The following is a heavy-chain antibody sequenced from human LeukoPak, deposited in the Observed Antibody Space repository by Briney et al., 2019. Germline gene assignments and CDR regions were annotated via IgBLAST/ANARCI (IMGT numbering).Heavy chain of an antibody. CDR3: ARRDSRSGSYYSFPKRDAFDI. CDR2: INHSGST. Sequence: SETLSLTCAVYGGSFSGYYWTWIRQPPGKGLEWIGEINHSGSTNYNPSLKSRVTISVDTSKNQFSLKLSSVTAADTAVYYCARRDSRSGSYYSFPKRDAFDIWGQGTMVTVSS. D-gene: IGHD3-10*01. V-gene: IGHV4-34*01. J-gene: IGHJ3*02. CDR1: GGSFSGYY.